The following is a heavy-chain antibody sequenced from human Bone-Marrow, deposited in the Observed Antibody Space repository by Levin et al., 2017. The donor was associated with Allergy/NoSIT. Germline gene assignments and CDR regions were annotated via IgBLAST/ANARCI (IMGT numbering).Heavy chain of an antibody. CDR2: ISDSSSSI. CDR1: GFTFSNSS. Sequence: GGSLRLSCAASGFTFSNSSMNWVRQAPGKGLEWVSYISDSSSSIFYADSVKGRFTISRDNAKNTLFLQMNSLRDEDTAVYYCARDCPHLSYSSTWYYYYGMDVWGQGTTVTVSS. J-gene: IGHJ6*02. D-gene: IGHD6-13*01. V-gene: IGHV3-48*02. CDR3: ARDCPHLSYSSTWYYYYGMDV.